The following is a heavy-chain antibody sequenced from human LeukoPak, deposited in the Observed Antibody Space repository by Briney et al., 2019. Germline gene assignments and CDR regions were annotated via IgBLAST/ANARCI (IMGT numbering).Heavy chain of an antibody. V-gene: IGHV4-34*01. D-gene: IGHD3-9*01. CDR1: GGSFSGYY. CDR2: INHSGST. J-gene: IGHJ4*02. CDR3: ARDGAVDYY. Sequence: SETLSLTCAVYGGSFSGYYWSWIRQPPGKGPEWIGEINHSGSTNYNPSLKSRVTISVDTSKNQFSLKLSSVTAADTAVYYCARDGAVDYYWGQGTLVTVSS.